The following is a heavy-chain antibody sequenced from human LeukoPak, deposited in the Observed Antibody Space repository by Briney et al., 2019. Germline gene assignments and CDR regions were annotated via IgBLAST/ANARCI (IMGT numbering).Heavy chain of an antibody. V-gene: IGHV3-64*03. D-gene: IGHD1-26*01. J-gene: IGHJ6*03. CDR1: GFTFSTCP. Sequence: GGSPRLSCVASGFTFSTCPMHWVRQTPGKGLEYVASINSNGVKTYYVDSVKGRFIISRDNSNNTLSVQMNSLRAEDTAVYYCVKGAKYSGSSVDYFYMDVWAKGTTVTVSS. CDR2: INSNGVKT. CDR3: VKGAKYSGSSVDYFYMDV.